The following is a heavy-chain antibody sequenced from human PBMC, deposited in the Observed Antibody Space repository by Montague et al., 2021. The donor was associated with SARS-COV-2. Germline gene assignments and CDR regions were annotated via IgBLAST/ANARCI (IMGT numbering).Heavy chain of an antibody. CDR2: ISHSGST. CDR3: ARVPYRLLFVPRYYGMDV. D-gene: IGHD2-2*01. V-gene: IGHV4-34*01. CDR1: GGSLSGYY. J-gene: IGHJ6*02. Sequence: SETLSLTCAVYGGSLSGYYWSWIRQPPGEGLVWIAVISHSGSTSYNTSLKSRVTISVDTSKNQFSLKLSTATAADTAVYYCARVPYRLLFVPRYYGMDVWGQGTMVTVSS.